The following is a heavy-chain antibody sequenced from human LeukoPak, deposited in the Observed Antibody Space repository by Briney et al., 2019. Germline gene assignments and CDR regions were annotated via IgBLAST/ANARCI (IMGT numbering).Heavy chain of an antibody. V-gene: IGHV3-7*01. CDR3: AIAAGWELGY. CDR1: GFTSSRHW. Sequence: PGGSLRLSCAVSGFTSSRHWMSWVRQTPEKGLEWVANIKEDASEENYVDSVKGRLTISRDNAKNSLYLQMNSLRAEDTAVYYCAIAAGWELGYWGQGTLVTVSS. D-gene: IGHD6-25*01. J-gene: IGHJ4*02. CDR2: IKEDASEE.